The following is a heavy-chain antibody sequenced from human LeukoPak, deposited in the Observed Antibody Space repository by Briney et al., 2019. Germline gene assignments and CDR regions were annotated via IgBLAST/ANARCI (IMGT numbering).Heavy chain of an antibody. J-gene: IGHJ4*02. Sequence: SETLSLTCTVSGGXISSNYCSWIRQPPGKGLEWIAYIYYTGSSNYNPSLKSRVTISVDTSKNQFSLILSSVTAADTAVYYCARQPVAATYFDYWGQGTLVTVSS. CDR1: GGXISSNY. CDR3: ARQPVAATYFDY. V-gene: IGHV4-59*08. CDR2: IYYTGSS. D-gene: IGHD6-19*01.